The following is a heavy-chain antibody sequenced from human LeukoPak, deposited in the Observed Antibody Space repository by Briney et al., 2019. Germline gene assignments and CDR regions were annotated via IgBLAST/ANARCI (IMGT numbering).Heavy chain of an antibody. CDR3: ARDAYYDILTGPPHYFDY. V-gene: IGHV1-18*01. CDR1: GYTFTSYG. J-gene: IGHJ4*02. D-gene: IGHD3-9*01. Sequence: EASVTVSCTASGYTFTSYGISWVRQAPGQGLEWMGWISAYNGNTNYAQKLQGRVTMTTDTSTSTAYMELRSLRSDDTAVYYCARDAYYDILTGPPHYFDYWGQGTLVTVSS. CDR2: ISAYNGNT.